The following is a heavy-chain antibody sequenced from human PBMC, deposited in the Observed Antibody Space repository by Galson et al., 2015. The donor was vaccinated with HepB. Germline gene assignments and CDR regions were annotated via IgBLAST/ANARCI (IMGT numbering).Heavy chain of an antibody. D-gene: IGHD3-3*01. CDR2: IIPIFGTA. Sequence: SVKVSCKASGYTFTSYGISWVRQAPGQGLEWMGGIIPIFGTANYAQKFQGRVTITADESTSTAYMELSSLRSEDTAVYYCARPVVGTIFGVANGPYYYYYGMDVWGQGTTVTVSS. V-gene: IGHV1-69*13. J-gene: IGHJ6*02. CDR3: ARPVVGTIFGVANGPYYYYYGMDV. CDR1: GYTFTSYG.